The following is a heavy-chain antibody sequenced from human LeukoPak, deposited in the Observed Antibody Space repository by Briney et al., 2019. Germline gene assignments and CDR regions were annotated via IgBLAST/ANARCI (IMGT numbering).Heavy chain of an antibody. Sequence: GGSLRLSCAASGFTFNNAWMSWVRQAPGKGLEWVAHIKQDESEKYYVDSVKGRFTISRDNAKNSLYLQMNSLRAEDTAIYYCARDKIVGASKFDYWGQGTLVTVSS. J-gene: IGHJ4*02. CDR1: GFTFNNAW. CDR2: IKQDESEK. D-gene: IGHD1-26*01. CDR3: ARDKIVGASKFDY. V-gene: IGHV3-7*01.